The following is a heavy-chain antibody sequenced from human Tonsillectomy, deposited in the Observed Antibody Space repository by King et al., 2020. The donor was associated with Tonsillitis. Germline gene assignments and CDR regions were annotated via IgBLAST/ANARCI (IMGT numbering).Heavy chain of an antibody. CDR2: IYYSGST. CDR3: ARPTPCSYYDFWSGCIYGMDV. V-gene: IGHV4-39*01. Sequence: QLQESGPGLVKPSETLSLTCTVSGGSISSSSYYWGWIRQPPGKGLEWIGSIYYSGSTYYNPSLKSRVTISVDTSKNQFSLKLSSVTAAATAVYYCARPTPCSYYDFWSGCIYGMDVWGQGTTVTVSS. D-gene: IGHD3-3*01. J-gene: IGHJ6*02. CDR1: GGSISSSSYY.